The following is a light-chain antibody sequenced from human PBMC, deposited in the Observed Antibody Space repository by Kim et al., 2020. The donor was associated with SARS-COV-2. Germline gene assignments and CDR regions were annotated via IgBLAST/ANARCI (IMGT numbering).Light chain of an antibody. Sequence: SYELTQPPSVSVAPGKTARITCWGNNIGCKSVHWYQQKPGQAPVLVIYYDTDRPSGIPERFSGSNSGNTATLTISSVEAGDEADYYCQARDSSSDYWVFG. CDR2: YDT. J-gene: IGLJ3*02. CDR1: NIGCKS. CDR3: QARDSSSDYWV. V-gene: IGLV3-21*04.